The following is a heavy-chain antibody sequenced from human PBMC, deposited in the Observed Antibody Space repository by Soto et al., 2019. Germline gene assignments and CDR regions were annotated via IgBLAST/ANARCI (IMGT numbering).Heavy chain of an antibody. D-gene: IGHD3-3*01. V-gene: IGHV4-39*01. CDR1: GGSISSSSYY. J-gene: IGHJ6*02. Sequence: QLQLQESGPGLVKPSETLSLTCTVSGGSISSSSYYWGWIRQPPGKGLEWIGSINYSGSTYCNPSLKSRVTISVDTSKNQSSLKLSSVTAADTAVYYCARQSPPKYYDFWSGYPSGYGMDVWGQGTTVTVSS. CDR2: INYSGST. CDR3: ARQSPPKYYDFWSGYPSGYGMDV.